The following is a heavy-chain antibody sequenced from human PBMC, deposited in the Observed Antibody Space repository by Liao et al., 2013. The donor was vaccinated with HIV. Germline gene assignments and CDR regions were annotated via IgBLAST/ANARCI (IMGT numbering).Heavy chain of an antibody. CDR3: ARVAYHSGVSGATFDY. CDR2: IYRSGRT. J-gene: IGHJ4*02. D-gene: IGHD1-26*01. Sequence: QLQLQESGSGLVKPSQTLSLTCAVSGGSISSGHYSWTWIRQPPGKGLEWIGSIYRSGRTYYNPSLQSRLTTSVDRSKNQFSLRLISLTPADTAVYYCARVAYHSGVSGATFDYWGQGTLATVSS. CDR1: GGSISSGHYS. V-gene: IGHV4-30-2*01.